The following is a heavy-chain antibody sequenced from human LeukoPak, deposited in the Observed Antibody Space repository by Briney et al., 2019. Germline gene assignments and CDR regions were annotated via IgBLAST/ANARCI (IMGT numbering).Heavy chain of an antibody. Sequence: GGSLRLSCAASGFTFSSYAMHWVRQAPGKGLEWVAVISYDGSNKYYADSVKGRFTISRGNSRNTLYLQMNSLRAEDTAVYYCAREGGSYFHDYWGQGTLVTVSS. CDR1: GFTFSSYA. D-gene: IGHD1-26*01. J-gene: IGHJ4*02. V-gene: IGHV3-30*04. CDR3: AREGGSYFHDY. CDR2: ISYDGSNK.